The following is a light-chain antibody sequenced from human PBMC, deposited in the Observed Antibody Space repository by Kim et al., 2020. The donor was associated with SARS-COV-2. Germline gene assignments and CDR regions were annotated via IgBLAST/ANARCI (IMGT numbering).Light chain of an antibody. CDR3: ASWDDSLSAPVV. CDR1: SSNIGKNY. J-gene: IGLJ2*01. CDR2: KNN. V-gene: IGLV1-47*01. Sequence: QSVLTQPPSASGTPGQWVTISCSGSSSNIGKNYVYWYQQLPGTAPKLLIYKNNQRPSGVPDRFSGSKSGTSASLAISGLRSEDEADYYCASWDDSLSAPVVFGGGTKLTVL.